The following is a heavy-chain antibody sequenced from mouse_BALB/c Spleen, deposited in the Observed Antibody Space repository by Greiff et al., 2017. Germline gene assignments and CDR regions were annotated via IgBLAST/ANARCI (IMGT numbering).Heavy chain of an antibody. CDR3: ARAGGYYFDY. Sequence: EESGPGLVKPSQSLSLTCSVTGYSITSGYYWNWIRQFPGNKLEWMGYISYDGSNNYNPSLKNRISITRDTSKNQFFLKLNSVTTEDTATYYCARAGGYYFDYWGQGTTLTVSS. D-gene: IGHD1-1*02. CDR1: GYSITSGYY. J-gene: IGHJ2*01. CDR2: ISYDGSN. V-gene: IGHV3-6*02.